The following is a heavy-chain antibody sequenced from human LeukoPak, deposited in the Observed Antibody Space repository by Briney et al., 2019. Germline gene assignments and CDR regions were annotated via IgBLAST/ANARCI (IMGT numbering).Heavy chain of an antibody. CDR1: GFTFSSYS. D-gene: IGHD6-6*01. V-gene: IGHV3-21*01. Sequence: GRSLRLSCAASGFTFSSYSMNWVRQAPGKGLEWVSSISSSSSYIYYADSVKGRFTISRDNAKNSLYLQMNSLRAEDTAVYYCARDHGIVAARPRWFDPWGQGTLVTVSS. J-gene: IGHJ5*02. CDR2: ISSSSSYI. CDR3: ARDHGIVAARPRWFDP.